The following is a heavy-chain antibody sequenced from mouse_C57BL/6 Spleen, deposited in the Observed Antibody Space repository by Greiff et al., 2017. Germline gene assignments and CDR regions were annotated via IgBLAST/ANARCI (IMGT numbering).Heavy chain of an antibody. CDR3: ARRDYSKEYFDV. V-gene: IGHV1-59*01. CDR1: GYTFTSYW. J-gene: IGHJ1*03. CDR2: IDPSDSYT. D-gene: IGHD2-5*01. Sequence: QVQLQQPGAELVRPGTSVKLSCKASGYTFTSYWMHWVKQRPGKGLEWIGVIDPSDSYTNYNQKFKGKATLTVDTSSSTAYMQLSSLTSEDSAVYYCARRDYSKEYFDVWGTGTTVTVSS.